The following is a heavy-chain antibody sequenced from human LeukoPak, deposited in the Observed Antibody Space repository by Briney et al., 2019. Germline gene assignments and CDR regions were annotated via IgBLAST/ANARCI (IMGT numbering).Heavy chain of an antibody. CDR3: TGNYYGSGSYADFDY. Sequence: GGSLRLSCAASGFTFSGSAMYWVRQASGKGLEWVGRIRSKANSYATAYAASVKGRFTISRDDSKNTAYLQMNSLKTEDTAVYYCTGNYYGSGSYADFDYWGQGTLVTVSS. CDR1: GFTFSGSA. CDR2: IRSKANSYAT. V-gene: IGHV3-73*01. J-gene: IGHJ4*02. D-gene: IGHD3-10*01.